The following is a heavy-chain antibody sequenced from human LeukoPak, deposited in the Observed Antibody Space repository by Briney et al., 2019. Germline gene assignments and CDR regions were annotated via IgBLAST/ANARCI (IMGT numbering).Heavy chain of an antibody. D-gene: IGHD3-3*02. V-gene: IGHV3-23*01. CDR3: AKSLSLLDGFDI. J-gene: IGHJ3*02. CDR2: ISGSGGST. Sequence: PGGSLRLSCAAFGFTFSSHAMSWVRQAPGKGLEWVSAISGSGGSTYYADSVKGRFTISRDNSKNTLYLQMNSLRAEDTAVYYCAKSLSLLDGFDIWGQGTMVTVSS. CDR1: GFTFSSHA.